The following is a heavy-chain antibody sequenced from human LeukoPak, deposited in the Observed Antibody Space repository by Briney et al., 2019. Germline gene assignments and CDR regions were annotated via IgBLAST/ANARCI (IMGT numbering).Heavy chain of an antibody. Sequence: GGSLRLSCAASGFTFSSYAMSWVRQAPGKGLEWVSAISASGGSTYYADSVKGRFTISRDNSKNTLYLQMNSLRAEDTAVYYCAKDLSPLLPVAGRDAFDIWGQGTMVTVSS. V-gene: IGHV3-23*01. D-gene: IGHD6-19*01. CDR1: GFTFSSYA. J-gene: IGHJ3*02. CDR3: AKDLSPLLPVAGRDAFDI. CDR2: ISASGGST.